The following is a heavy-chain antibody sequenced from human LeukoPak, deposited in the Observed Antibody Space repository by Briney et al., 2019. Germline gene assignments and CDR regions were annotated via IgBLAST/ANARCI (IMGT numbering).Heavy chain of an antibody. CDR1: GYIFSSYY. V-gene: IGHV1-46*01. CDR2: INPSGGST. Sequence: ASVKVSCKASGYIFSSYYMHWVRQAPGQGLEWVGIINPSGGSTSYAQRFQGRVTMTRDTSTSTVYMELSSLRSEDTAVYYCARTRIVAAGEVIDYWGQGTLVTVSS. CDR3: ARTRIVAAGEVIDY. J-gene: IGHJ4*02. D-gene: IGHD1-26*01.